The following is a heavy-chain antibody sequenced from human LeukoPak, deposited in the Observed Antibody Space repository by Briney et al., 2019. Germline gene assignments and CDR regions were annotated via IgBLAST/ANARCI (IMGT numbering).Heavy chain of an antibody. CDR3: ARGRSRGGSYVFDY. CDR1: GFIVSSNY. CDR2: LYSGGIT. V-gene: IGHV3-66*01. Sequence: GGSLRLSCAASGFIVSSNYMSWVRQAPGKGLEWVSILYSGGITYYADSVKGRFTISRDNSMNTLYLQMNSLRAEDTALYYCARGRSRGGSYVFDYWGQGTLVTVSS. D-gene: IGHD1-26*01. J-gene: IGHJ4*02.